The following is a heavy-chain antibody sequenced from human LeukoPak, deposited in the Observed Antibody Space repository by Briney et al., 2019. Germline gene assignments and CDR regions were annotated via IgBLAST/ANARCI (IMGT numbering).Heavy chain of an antibody. D-gene: IGHD3-22*01. Sequence: VGSLRLSCAASGFTFSSYSMNWVRQAPGKGLEWVSSISLSSSYIYYADSVKGRFTISRDNAKNSLYLQMNSLRAEDTAVYYCARDLPNYYDSRGYYYYFDYRGQGTLGTVSS. CDR3: ARDLPNYYDSRGYYYYFDY. J-gene: IGHJ4*02. CDR1: GFTFSSYS. CDR2: ISLSSSYI. V-gene: IGHV3-21*01.